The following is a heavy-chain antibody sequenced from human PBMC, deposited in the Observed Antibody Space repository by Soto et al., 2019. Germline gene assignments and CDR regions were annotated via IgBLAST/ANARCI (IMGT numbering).Heavy chain of an antibody. CDR2: ISISSSDR. J-gene: IGHJ4*01. CDR1: GFTLRTYT. CDR3: VRGMNPLF. V-gene: IGHV3-21*06. Sequence: GGSLRLSCAASGFTLRTYTMNWVRQAPGKGLEWVSSISISSSDRYYADSVRGRFTISRDNAKNALYLQMNSLRADDTAVYFCVRGMNPLFGGQGTLVTVSS.